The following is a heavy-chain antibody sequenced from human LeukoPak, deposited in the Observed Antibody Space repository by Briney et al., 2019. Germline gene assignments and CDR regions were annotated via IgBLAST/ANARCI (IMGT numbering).Heavy chain of an antibody. V-gene: IGHV3-9*01. J-gene: IGHJ4*02. D-gene: IGHD6-13*01. CDR1: GITFDDYA. CDR3: AKDLVHSSSCFDY. Sequence: PGGSLRLSCAASGITFDDYAMHWVRQAPGKGLEWVSGISWNSGSIGYADSVKGRFTISRDNAKNSLYLQMNSLRAEDTALYYCAKDLVHSSSCFDYWGQGTLVTVSS. CDR2: ISWNSGSI.